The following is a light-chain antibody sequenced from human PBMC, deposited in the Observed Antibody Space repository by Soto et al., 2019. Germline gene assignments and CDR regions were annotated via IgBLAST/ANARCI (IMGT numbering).Light chain of an antibody. CDR3: QQYGSSPWT. CDR2: GAS. Sequence: EIVLTQSPGTLSLSPGERATFSCRASQSVSSSYLAWYQQKPGQAPRLLIYGASSRATGIPDRFSGSGSGTDFTLTISRLEPEDFAVYYCQQYGSSPWTFGQGTKLEIK. V-gene: IGKV3-20*01. CDR1: QSVSSSY. J-gene: IGKJ2*01.